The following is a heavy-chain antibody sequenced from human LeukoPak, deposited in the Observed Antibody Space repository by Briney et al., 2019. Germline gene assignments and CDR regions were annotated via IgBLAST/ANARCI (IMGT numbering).Heavy chain of an antibody. CDR1: GFTFSSYS. Sequence: GGSLRLSCAASGFTFSSYSMNWVRQAPGKGLEWVSSISSSSYIYYADSVKGRFTISRDNSKNTLYLQMNSLRAEDTAVYYCAKDLEGGRWLQFAFDYWGQGTLVTVSS. CDR3: AKDLEGGRWLQFAFDY. D-gene: IGHD5-24*01. V-gene: IGHV3-21*01. J-gene: IGHJ4*02. CDR2: ISSSSYI.